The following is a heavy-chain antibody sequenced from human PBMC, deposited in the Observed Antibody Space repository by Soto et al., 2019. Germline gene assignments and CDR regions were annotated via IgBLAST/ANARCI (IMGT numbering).Heavy chain of an antibody. J-gene: IGHJ6*02. CDR1: GFTFSSYG. V-gene: IGHV3-30*03. D-gene: IGHD3-3*01. CDR3: ARETGFLEWSSYGMDV. Sequence: GGSLRLSCAASGFTFSSYGMHWVRQAPGKGLEWVAVISYDGSNKYYADSVKGRFTISRDNSKNTLYLQMNSLRAEDTAVYYCARETGFLEWSSYGMDVWGQGTTVTVSS. CDR2: ISYDGSNK.